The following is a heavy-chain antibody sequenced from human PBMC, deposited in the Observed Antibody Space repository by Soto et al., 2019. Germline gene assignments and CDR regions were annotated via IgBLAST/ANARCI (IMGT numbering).Heavy chain of an antibody. Sequence: GGSLRLSCAASGFTFSSYWIRWVRQAPGKGPVWVSRINHDGSSAEYADSVKGRFTISRDNAKNTLYLQMHSLRAEDTAVYYCARDRGYGTPFDYWGQGTMVIVAS. J-gene: IGHJ4*02. CDR2: INHDGSSA. V-gene: IGHV3-74*03. CDR3: ARDRGYGTPFDY. CDR1: GFTFSSYW. D-gene: IGHD1-7*01.